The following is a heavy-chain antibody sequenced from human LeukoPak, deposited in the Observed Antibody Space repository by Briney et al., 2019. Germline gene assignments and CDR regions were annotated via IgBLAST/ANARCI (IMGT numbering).Heavy chain of an antibody. V-gene: IGHV3-7*01. CDR3: ARERDGRFFDY. CDR1: GLIFRSYW. D-gene: IGHD5-24*01. CDR2: INQDGSEK. Sequence: GGSLRLSCAVSGLIFRSYWMSWVRQAPGKGLEWVANINQDGSEKYFVDSVKGRFTISRDNAKNSLHLQMNTLRADDTAVYYCARERDGRFFDYWGQGTLVTVSS. J-gene: IGHJ4*02.